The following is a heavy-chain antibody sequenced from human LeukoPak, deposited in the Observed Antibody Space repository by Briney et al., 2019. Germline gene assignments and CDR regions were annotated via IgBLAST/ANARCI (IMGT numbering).Heavy chain of an antibody. D-gene: IGHD2-15*01. J-gene: IGHJ2*01. CDR3: AGVVAPHWYFDL. V-gene: IGHV4-59*01. CDR1: GGSISSYY. CDR2: IYYSGST. Sequence: SETLSLTCTVSGGSISSYYWSWIRRPPGKGLEWIGYIYYSGSTNYNPSLKSRVTISVDTSKNQFSLKLSSVTAADTAVYYCAGVVAPHWYFDLWGRGTLVTVSS.